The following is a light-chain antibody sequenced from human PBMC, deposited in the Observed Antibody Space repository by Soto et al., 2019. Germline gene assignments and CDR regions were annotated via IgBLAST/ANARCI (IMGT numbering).Light chain of an antibody. CDR1: QSISSW. V-gene: IGKV1-5*03. Sequence: DSQMTQSPSTLSASVGDRVTITCRASQSISSWLAWYQQKPGKAPKLLIYKASSLESGVPSRFSGSGSGTEFTLTISSLQPDDFATYYCQHYNSYSEAFGQGTKV. J-gene: IGKJ1*01. CDR2: KAS. CDR3: QHYNSYSEA.